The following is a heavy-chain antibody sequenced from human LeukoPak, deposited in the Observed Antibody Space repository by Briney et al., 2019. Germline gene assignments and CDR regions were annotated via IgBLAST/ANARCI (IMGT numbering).Heavy chain of an antibody. D-gene: IGHD2-2*01. Sequence: GGSLRLSCAASGFTFSDYYMSWIRQAPGKGLEWVSYISSSGSTIYYADSVKGRFTISRDNAKNSLYLQMNSLRAEDTAVYYCARAQLLFGNYYYYGMDVWGQGTTVTVSS. V-gene: IGHV3-11*01. CDR2: ISSSGSTI. CDR3: ARAQLLFGNYYYYGMDV. CDR1: GFTFSDYY. J-gene: IGHJ6*02.